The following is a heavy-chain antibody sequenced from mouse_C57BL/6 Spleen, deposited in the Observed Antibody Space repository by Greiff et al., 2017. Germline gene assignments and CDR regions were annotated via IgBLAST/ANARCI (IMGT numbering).Heavy chain of an antibody. CDR2: FYPGSGSI. D-gene: IGHD2-4*01. J-gene: IGHJ2*01. Sequence: VQLVESGAELVKPGASVKLSCKASGYTFTEYTIHWVKQRSGQGLAWIGWFYPGSGSIKYNEKFKDKVTLTADKSSSTVYMELSRLTSEDSAVYFCARHEDVGGLRLFDYWGQGTTLTVSS. CDR1: GYTFTEYT. V-gene: IGHV1-62-2*01. CDR3: ARHEDVGGLRLFDY.